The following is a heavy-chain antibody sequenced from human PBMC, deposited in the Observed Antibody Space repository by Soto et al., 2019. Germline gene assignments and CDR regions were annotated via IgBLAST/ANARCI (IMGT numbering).Heavy chain of an antibody. CDR1: GYTFTSHG. CDR2: SSTYNGDT. CDR3: ARSSSGYYAY. V-gene: IGHV1-18*01. Sequence: QVQLVQSGAEVKKPGASVKVSCKASGYTFTSHGISWVRQAPGQGPEWMGWSSTYNGDTRYAQNLQGRVTMTTDTYTSTAYMELRSLRADDTAVDYCARSSSGYYAYWGQGTLVTVSS. D-gene: IGHD3-22*01. J-gene: IGHJ4*02.